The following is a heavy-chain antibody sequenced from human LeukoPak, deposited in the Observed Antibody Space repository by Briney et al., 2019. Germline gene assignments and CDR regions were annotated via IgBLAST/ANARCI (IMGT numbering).Heavy chain of an antibody. V-gene: IGHV5-51*01. CDR3: VRLYTTLTRSIWGWFDP. D-gene: IGHD3-16*01. Sequence: GESLKISCEASAYRISTYWIGWVRQKPRKGLEWMGITYPDDSHTRYSPFFQGQVTISADKSISTAYLQWSSLKASDTAMYYCVRLYTTLTRSIWGWFDPWGQGTLVSVSS. CDR2: TYPDDSHT. J-gene: IGHJ5*02. CDR1: AYRISTYW.